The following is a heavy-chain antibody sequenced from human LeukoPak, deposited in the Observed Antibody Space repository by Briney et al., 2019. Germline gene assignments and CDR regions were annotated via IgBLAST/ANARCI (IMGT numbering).Heavy chain of an antibody. CDR1: GFTFSSYA. J-gene: IGHJ4*02. Sequence: QPGASLRLSCAASGFTFSSYAMSWVRQAPGKGLEWVSAISGSGGSTYYADPVKGRFTISRDNSKNTLYLQMNSLRAEDTAVYYCALGVRGVTFDYWGQGTLVTVSS. D-gene: IGHD3-10*01. V-gene: IGHV3-23*01. CDR2: ISGSGGST. CDR3: ALGVRGVTFDY.